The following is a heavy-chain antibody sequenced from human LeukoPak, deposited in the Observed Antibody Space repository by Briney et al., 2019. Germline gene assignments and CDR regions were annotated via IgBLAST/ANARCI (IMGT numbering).Heavy chain of an antibody. CDR3: AKGGNRPDY. J-gene: IGHJ4*02. Sequence: AGGSLRLSCAASGFTFSSYWMNWVRQAPGKGLEWVSSISGSGASTYYADSVKGRFTISRDNSKNTLYLQMNSLRAEDTAVYYCAKGGNRPDYWGQGTLVTVSS. CDR2: ISGSGAST. CDR1: GFTFSSYW. D-gene: IGHD6-6*01. V-gene: IGHV3-23*01.